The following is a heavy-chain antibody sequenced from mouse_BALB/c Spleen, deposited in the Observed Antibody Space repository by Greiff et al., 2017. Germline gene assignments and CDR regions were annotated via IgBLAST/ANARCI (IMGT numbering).Heavy chain of an antibody. CDR2: ILPGSGST. CDR1: GYTFSSYW. Sequence: QVQLQQSGAELMKPGASVKISCKATGYTFSSYWIEWVKQRPGHGLEWIGEILPGSGSTNYNEKFKGKATFTADTSSNTAYMQLSSLTSEDSAVYYCARSGYYGNYARGVDYWGQGTTLTVSS. J-gene: IGHJ2*01. CDR3: ARSGYYGNYARGVDY. V-gene: IGHV1-9*01. D-gene: IGHD2-1*01.